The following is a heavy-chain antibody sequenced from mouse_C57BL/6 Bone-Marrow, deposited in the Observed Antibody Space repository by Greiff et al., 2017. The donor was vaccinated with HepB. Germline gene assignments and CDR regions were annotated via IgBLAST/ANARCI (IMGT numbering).Heavy chain of an antibody. CDR3: ARGESFAY. V-gene: IGHV3-6*01. D-gene: IGHD6-2*01. CDR2: ISYDGSN. J-gene: IGHJ3*01. CDR1: GYSITSGYY. Sequence: EVHLVESGPGLVKPSQSLSLTCSVTGYSITSGYYWNWIRQFPGNKLEWMGYISYDGSNNYNPSLKNRISITRDTSKNQFFLKLNSVTTEDTATYYCARGESFAYWGQGTLVTVSA.